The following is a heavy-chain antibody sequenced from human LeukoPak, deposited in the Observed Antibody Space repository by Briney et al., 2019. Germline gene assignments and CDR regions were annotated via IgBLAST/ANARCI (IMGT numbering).Heavy chain of an antibody. D-gene: IGHD2-2*01. CDR3: ARLVVVPGGYDY. J-gene: IGHJ4*02. Sequence: PSETLSLTCAVYGGSFSGYYWSWIRQPPGNGLEWIGEINHSGSTNYNPSLKSRVTISVDTSKNQFSLKLSSVTAADTAVYYCARLVVVPGGYDYWGQGTLVTVSS. CDR2: INHSGST. V-gene: IGHV4-34*01. CDR1: GGSFSGYY.